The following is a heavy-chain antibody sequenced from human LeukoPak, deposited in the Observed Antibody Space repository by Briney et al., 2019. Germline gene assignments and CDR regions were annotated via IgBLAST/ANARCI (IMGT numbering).Heavy chain of an antibody. CDR1: GGSVSSGSYY. Sequence: SETLSLTCTVSGGSVSSGSYYWSWIRQPPGKGLEWIGFMPNSGHTDSSPSLKSRVTISLDTSKSQFSLKLNSVTAADTAFYYCARVSVAGTGPDYWGQGTLVTVSS. J-gene: IGHJ4*02. CDR3: ARVSVAGTGPDY. CDR2: MPNSGHT. D-gene: IGHD6-13*01. V-gene: IGHV4-61*01.